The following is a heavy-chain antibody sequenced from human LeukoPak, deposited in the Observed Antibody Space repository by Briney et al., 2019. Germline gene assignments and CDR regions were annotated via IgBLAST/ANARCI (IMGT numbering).Heavy chain of an antibody. CDR3: ARGASIVVVPAALDY. CDR1: GYTFTGYY. CDR2: INPNSGGT. D-gene: IGHD2-2*01. J-gene: IGHJ4*02. Sequence: ASVKVSCKASGYTFTGYYMHWVRQAPGQGLEWMGWINPNSGGTNYAQKFQGRVTMTRDTSISTAYMELSRLRSDDTAVYYCARGASIVVVPAALDYWGQGTLVTVSS. V-gene: IGHV1-2*02.